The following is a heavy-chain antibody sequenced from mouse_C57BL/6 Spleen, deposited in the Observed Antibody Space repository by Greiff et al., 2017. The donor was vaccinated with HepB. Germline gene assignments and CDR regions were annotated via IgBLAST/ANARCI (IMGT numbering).Heavy chain of an antibody. CDR3: ARCYYGSSYLYFDY. J-gene: IGHJ2*01. CDR1: GYTFTSYW. D-gene: IGHD1-1*01. CDR2: IDPSDSYT. V-gene: IGHV1-69*01. Sequence: QVQLKESGAELVMPGASVKLSCKASGYTFTSYWMHWVKQRPGQGLEWIGEIDPSDSYTNYNQKFKGKSTLTVDKSSSTAYMQLSSLTSEDSAVYYCARCYYGSSYLYFDYWGQGTTLTVSS.